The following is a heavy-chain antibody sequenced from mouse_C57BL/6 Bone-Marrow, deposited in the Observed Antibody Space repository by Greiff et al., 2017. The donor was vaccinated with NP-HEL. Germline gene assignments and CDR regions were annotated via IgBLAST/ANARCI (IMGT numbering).Heavy chain of an antibody. V-gene: IGHV1-69*01. J-gene: IGHJ3*01. Sequence: QVQLQQPGAELVMPGASVKLSCKASGYTFTSYWMHWVKQRPGQGLEWIGEIDPSDSYTNYNQKFKGKSTLTVDKSSSTAYMQLSSLTSEDSAVYYCARGRWLPFAYWGQGTLVTVSA. CDR1: GYTFTSYW. CDR3: ARGRWLPFAY. D-gene: IGHD2-3*01. CDR2: IDPSDSYT.